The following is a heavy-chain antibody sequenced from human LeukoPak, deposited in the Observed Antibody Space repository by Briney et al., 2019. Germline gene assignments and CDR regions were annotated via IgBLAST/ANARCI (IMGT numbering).Heavy chain of an antibody. CDR2: INSDGGGA. V-gene: IGHV3-74*01. J-gene: IGHJ5*02. CDR1: GITFGNNW. Sequence: GGSLRLSCAASGITFGNNWMHWVRQGPGKGLVWISRINSDGGGAIYADSAKGRFTVSRDNAKNTLYLQMNSLRAEDTAVYYCARDVPHNWFDTWGQGTLVTVSS. CDR3: ARDVPHNWFDT.